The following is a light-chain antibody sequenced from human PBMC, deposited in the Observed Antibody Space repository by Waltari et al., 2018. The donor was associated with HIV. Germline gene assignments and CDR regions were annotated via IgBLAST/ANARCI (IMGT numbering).Light chain of an antibody. CDR1: SSNIGGGYD. CDR3: LSYDTRKHYV. J-gene: IGLJ1*01. Sequence: QSGLTQAPSVSGAPGQRVTIPCTGGSSNIGGGYDVHWYQQIPGTAPKLRIYTNSYRPSGVPDRFSDSESGAAASLVITGLQPEEEAVDYCLSYDTRKHYVFGPGTKVTVL. CDR2: TNS. V-gene: IGLV1-40*01.